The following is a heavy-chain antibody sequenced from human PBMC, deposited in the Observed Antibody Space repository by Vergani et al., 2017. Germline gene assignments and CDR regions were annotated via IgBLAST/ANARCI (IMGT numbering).Heavy chain of an antibody. CDR2: FDPEHGEV. J-gene: IGHJ4*02. D-gene: IGHD3-22*01. Sequence: QVQLVQSGSEVRKPGASVKVSCQVSGYSLTELSIHWVRQAPGKGLEWMGGFDPEHGEVTFAHHIQGRVTMTEDRSTDTAYMELSSLGPEDTALYYCAIVTYYYDSSSYYLDYWGQGTLVTVSS. V-gene: IGHV1-24*01. CDR1: GYSLTELS. CDR3: AIVTYYYDSSSYYLDY.